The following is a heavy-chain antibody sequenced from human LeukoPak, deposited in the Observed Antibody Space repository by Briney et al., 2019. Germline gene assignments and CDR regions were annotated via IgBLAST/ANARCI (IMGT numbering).Heavy chain of an antibody. V-gene: IGHV1-18*01. CDR1: GYTFTSYG. J-gene: IGHJ6*02. D-gene: IGHD3-10*01. CDR3: ATPARWFGELFYGMDV. Sequence: GASVKVSCKASGYTFTSYGISWVRQAPGQGLEWMGWISAYNGNTNYAQKLQGRVTMTTDTSTSTAYMELRSLRSDDTAVYYCATPARWFGELFYGMDVWGQGTTVTVSS. CDR2: ISAYNGNT.